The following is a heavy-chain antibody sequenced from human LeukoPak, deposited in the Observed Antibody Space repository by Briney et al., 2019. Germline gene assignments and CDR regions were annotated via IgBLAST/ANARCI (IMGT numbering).Heavy chain of an antibody. CDR2: IKEEGSEK. V-gene: IGHV3-7*01. D-gene: IGHD2-15*01. CDR1: GFTFSGYL. J-gene: IGHJ4*02. CDR3: ARDSSAAPHSY. Sequence: GGSLRLSCAASGFTFSGYLMSWVRQAPGTGLEWVANIKEEGSEKYYVDSVKGRFIISRDNAKNSLYLQMNSLRAEDTAVYYCARDSSAAPHSYWGQGTLVTVFS.